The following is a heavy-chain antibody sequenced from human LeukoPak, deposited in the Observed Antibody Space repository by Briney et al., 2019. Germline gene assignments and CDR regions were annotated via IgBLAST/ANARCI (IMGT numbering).Heavy chain of an antibody. J-gene: IGHJ4*02. Sequence: ASVKVSCKASGYTFTGYYMHRVRQAPGQGLEWMGWINPNSGGTNYAQKFQGRVTMTRDTSISTAYMELSRLRSDDTAVYYCASSQYYDILTGYYRLFDYWGQGTLVTVSS. CDR2: INPNSGGT. CDR3: ASSQYYDILTGYYRLFDY. V-gene: IGHV1-2*02. D-gene: IGHD3-9*01. CDR1: GYTFTGYY.